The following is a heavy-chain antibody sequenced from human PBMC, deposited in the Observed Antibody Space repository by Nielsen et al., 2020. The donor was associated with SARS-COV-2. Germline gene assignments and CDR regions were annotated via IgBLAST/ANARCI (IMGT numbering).Heavy chain of an antibody. CDR3: ARDKSPYDFWSGYLGFDP. D-gene: IGHD3-3*01. J-gene: IGHJ5*02. V-gene: IGHV3-20*01. Sequence: GESLKISCAASGFTFDDYGMSWVRQAPGKGLEWVSGINWNGGSTGYADSVKGRFTISRDNAKNSLYLQMNSLRAEDTALYHCARDKSPYDFWSGYLGFDPWGQGTLVTVSS. CDR2: INWNGGST. CDR1: GFTFDDYG.